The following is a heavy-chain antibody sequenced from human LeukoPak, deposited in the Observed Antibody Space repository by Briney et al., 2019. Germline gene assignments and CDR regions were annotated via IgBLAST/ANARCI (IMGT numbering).Heavy chain of an antibody. CDR2: INSDGSST. V-gene: IGHV3-74*01. Sequence: GGSLKLSCAASGFTFSSYWMHWVRQAPGKGLVWVSRINSDGSSTSYADSVKGRFTISRNNAKNTLYLQMNSLRAEDTAVYYCARDPKFTMVRGAHPFNWFDPWGQGTLVTVSS. D-gene: IGHD3-10*01. CDR3: ARDPKFTMVRGAHPFNWFDP. J-gene: IGHJ5*02. CDR1: GFTFSSYW.